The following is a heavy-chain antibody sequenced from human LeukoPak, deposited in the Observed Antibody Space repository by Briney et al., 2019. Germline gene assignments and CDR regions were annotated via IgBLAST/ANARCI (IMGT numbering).Heavy chain of an antibody. CDR1: GFTFTSSA. CDR2: IVVGSGNT. J-gene: IGHJ3*02. V-gene: IGHV1-58*01. D-gene: IGHD2-2*01. CDR3: VTSTRANNAFDI. Sequence: SVKVSCKASGFTFTSSAVQWGRQARGQRLEWIGWIVVGSGNTNYAQKFQERVTITRDMSTSTAYMELSSLRSEDTAVYYCVTSTRANNAFDIWGQGTMVTVSS.